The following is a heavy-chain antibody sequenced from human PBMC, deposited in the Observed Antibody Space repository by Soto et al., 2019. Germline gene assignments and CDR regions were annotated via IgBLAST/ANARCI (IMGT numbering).Heavy chain of an antibody. CDR3: ARDYRWLVLGDYYYYYGMDV. V-gene: IGHV4-4*02. CDR2: IYHSGST. CDR1: GGSISSSNW. D-gene: IGHD6-19*01. Sequence: PSETLSLTCAVSGGSISSSNWWSWVRQPPGKGLEWIGEIYHSGSTNYNPSLKSRVTISVDTSKNQLSLKLSSVTAADTAVYYCARDYRWLVLGDYYYYYGMDVWGQGTTVTVSS. J-gene: IGHJ6*02.